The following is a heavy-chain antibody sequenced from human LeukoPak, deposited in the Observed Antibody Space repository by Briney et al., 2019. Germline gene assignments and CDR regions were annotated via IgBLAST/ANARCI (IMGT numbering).Heavy chain of an antibody. CDR1: GFTFSSYE. D-gene: IGHD6-25*01. CDR3: ARASAGLDF. CDR2: ISSSGSTI. Sequence: GGSLRLSCAASGFTFSSYEMNWVRQAPGKGLEWVSYISSSGSTIYYADSVKGRFTISRDNAKNTLYLQMNSLRAEDTAVYYYARASAGLDFWGQGTLVTVSS. J-gene: IGHJ4*02. V-gene: IGHV3-48*03.